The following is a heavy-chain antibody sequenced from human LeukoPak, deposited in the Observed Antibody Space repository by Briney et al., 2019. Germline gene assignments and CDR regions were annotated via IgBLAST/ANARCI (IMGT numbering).Heavy chain of an antibody. CDR2: FDPEDGET. CDR3: PTQYYDYVWGSYRYLS. CDR1: GYTLTELS. J-gene: IGHJ4*02. Sequence: ASVKVSCKVSGYTLTELSMHWVRQAPGKGLEWMGGFDPEDGETIYAQKFQGRVTMTEDTSTDTAYMELSSLRSEDTAVYYCPTQYYDYVWGSYRYLSWGQGTLVTVSS. V-gene: IGHV1-24*01. D-gene: IGHD3-16*02.